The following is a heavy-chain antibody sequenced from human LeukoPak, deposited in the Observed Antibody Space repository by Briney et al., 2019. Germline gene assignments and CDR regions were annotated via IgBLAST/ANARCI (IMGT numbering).Heavy chain of an antibody. CDR1: GFTVSSNY. J-gene: IGHJ4*02. D-gene: IGHD3-10*01. Sequence: GGSLRLSCAASGFTVSSNYMNWVRQAPGKGLEWVSYISSSGSTIYYADSVKGRFTISRDNAKNSLYLQMNSLRAEDTAVYYCARFHYGSGSRNFDYWGQGTLVTVSS. CDR2: ISSSGSTI. CDR3: ARFHYGSGSRNFDY. V-gene: IGHV3-48*03.